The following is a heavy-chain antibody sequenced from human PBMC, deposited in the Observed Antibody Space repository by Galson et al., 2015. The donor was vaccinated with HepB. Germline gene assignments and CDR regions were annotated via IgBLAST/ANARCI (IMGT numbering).Heavy chain of an antibody. V-gene: IGHV6-1*01. Sequence: CAIPGDSVSSNSAAWNCIRQSPSRGLEWLGRTYYRSKWDNDYAVSVKSRITLNPDTSKNQFSLQLNSVTPDDTAVYYCARDVGYSSGWYQGFYYGMDVWGQGTTVTVSS. CDR1: GDSVSSNSAA. J-gene: IGHJ6*02. CDR2: TYYRSKWDN. CDR3: ARDVGYSSGWYQGFYYGMDV. D-gene: IGHD6-19*01.